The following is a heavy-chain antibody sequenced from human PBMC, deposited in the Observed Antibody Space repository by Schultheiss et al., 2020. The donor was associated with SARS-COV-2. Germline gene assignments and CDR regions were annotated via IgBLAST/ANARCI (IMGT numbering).Heavy chain of an antibody. J-gene: IGHJ4*02. Sequence: GGSLRLSCAASGFTFSSYAMHWVRQAPGKGLEWVAVISYDGSNKYYADSVKGRFTISRDNAKNSLYLQMNSLRAEDTAVYYCARDPALYDFWSGPTYQFDYWGQGTLVTVSS. CDR1: GFTFSSYA. CDR3: ARDPALYDFWSGPTYQFDY. V-gene: IGHV3-30*07. CDR2: ISYDGSNK. D-gene: IGHD3-3*01.